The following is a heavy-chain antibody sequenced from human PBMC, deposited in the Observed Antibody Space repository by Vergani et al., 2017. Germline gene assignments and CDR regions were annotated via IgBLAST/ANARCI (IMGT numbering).Heavy chain of an antibody. J-gene: IGHJ4*02. D-gene: IGHD2-15*01. CDR1: GYTFTGYY. V-gene: IGHV1-2*02. CDR2: INPNSGGT. CDR3: ARHEACSGGSCYSSGFDY. Sequence: QVQLVQSGAEVKKPGASVKVSCKASGYTFTGYYMHWVRQAPGQVLEWMGWINPNSGGTNYAQKFQGRVTMTRDTSISTAYLQWSSLKASDTAMYYCARHEACSGGSCYSSGFDYGGQATLVTVSS.